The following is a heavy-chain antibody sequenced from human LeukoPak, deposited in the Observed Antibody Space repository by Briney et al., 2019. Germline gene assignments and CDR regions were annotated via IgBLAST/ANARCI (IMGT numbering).Heavy chain of an antibody. V-gene: IGHV4-39*01. CDR3: ARRDLNTHAFDI. CDR1: GGSISSGAYQ. J-gene: IGHJ3*02. Sequence: PSETLSLTCTVSGGSISSGAYQWGWIRQPPGKGLEWIATLSYGGSTYYSPSLKSRVTVSVDTSKNQFSLKLSFVTAADTAVYSCARRDLNTHAFDIWGQGTMVTVSA. CDR2: LSYGGST. D-gene: IGHD2-21*01.